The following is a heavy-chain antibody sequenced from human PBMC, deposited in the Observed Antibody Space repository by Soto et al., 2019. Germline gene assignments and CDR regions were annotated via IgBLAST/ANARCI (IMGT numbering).Heavy chain of an antibody. CDR1: GVSVSSGSYY. V-gene: IGHV4-39*01. CDR3: ARQVVDGTVAGSGSFDY. CDR2: IYYSGST. Sequence: PSETLSLTCTVSGVSVSSGSYYWIWIRQPPGKGLEWIGFIYYSGSTYYNPSLKSRVTISVDTSENQFSLKLSSVTAADTAVYYCARQVVDGTVAGSGSFDYWGQGTLVTVS. D-gene: IGHD3-10*01. J-gene: IGHJ4*02.